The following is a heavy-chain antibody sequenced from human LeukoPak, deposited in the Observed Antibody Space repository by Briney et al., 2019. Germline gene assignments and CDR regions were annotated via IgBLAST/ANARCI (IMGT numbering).Heavy chain of an antibody. D-gene: IGHD3-22*01. CDR2: INPNSGGT. CDR1: GYTFTGYY. Sequence: GASVKVSCKASGYTFTGYYMHWVRQAPGQGLEWMGWINPNSGGTNYAQKFQGRVTMTRDTSISTAYMELSRLRSDDTAVYYCARDPLQYYYDSSGSREDDPWGQGTLVTVSS. J-gene: IGHJ5*02. V-gene: IGHV1-2*02. CDR3: ARDPLQYYYDSSGSREDDP.